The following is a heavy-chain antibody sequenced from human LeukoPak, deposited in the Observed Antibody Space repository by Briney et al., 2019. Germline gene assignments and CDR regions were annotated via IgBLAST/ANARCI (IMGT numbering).Heavy chain of an antibody. J-gene: IGHJ6*02. D-gene: IGHD6-13*01. CDR1: GFTFSSYA. V-gene: IGHV3-23*01. Sequence: PGGSLRLSCAASGFTFSSYAMSWVRQAPGKGLEWVSAISGSGGSTYYADSVKGRFTISRDNSKNTLYLQMNSLRAEDTAVYYCAREVRFLEWFTGIAAAGTYYYGMDVWGQGTTVTVSS. CDR2: ISGSGGST. CDR3: AREVRFLEWFTGIAAAGTYYYGMDV.